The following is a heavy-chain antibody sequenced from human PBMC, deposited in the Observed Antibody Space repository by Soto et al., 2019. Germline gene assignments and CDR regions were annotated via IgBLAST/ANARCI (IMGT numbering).Heavy chain of an antibody. CDR1: GYTFTGYY. Sequence: ASVKVSCKASGYTFTGYYMHWVRQAPGQGLEWMGWINPNSGGTNYAQKFQGWVTMTRDTSISTAYMELSRLRSDDTAVYYCARGSSWRNDAFDLWGQGTMVTVSS. CDR3: ARGSSWRNDAFDL. D-gene: IGHD6-13*01. CDR2: INPNSGGT. J-gene: IGHJ3*01. V-gene: IGHV1-2*04.